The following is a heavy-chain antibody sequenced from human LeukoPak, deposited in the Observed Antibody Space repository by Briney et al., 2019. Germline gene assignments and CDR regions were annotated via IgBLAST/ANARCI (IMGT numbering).Heavy chain of an antibody. J-gene: IGHJ4*02. CDR3: VRHLSDITSCPNY. CDR1: GYTFATYW. CDR2: IYPGDSRT. V-gene: IGHV5-51*01. Sequence: NHGESLKISCKGSGYTFATYWIGWVRQMPGKGLEWMGIIYPGDSRTTYSPSFQGQVTISADKPISTAYLQWSSLKASDTAIYYCVRHLSDITSCPNYWGPGTLITVAS. D-gene: IGHD2-2*01.